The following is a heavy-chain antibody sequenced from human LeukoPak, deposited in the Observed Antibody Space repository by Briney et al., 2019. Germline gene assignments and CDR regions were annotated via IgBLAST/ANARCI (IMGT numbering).Heavy chain of an antibody. Sequence: PGRSLRLSCAASGFTFNNYGMHWVRQAPGKGLEWVAVISNDGSNKYYADSVKGRFTISRDNSKNTLYLQMNSLRAEDTAVYYCAKGRGAFDIWGQGTMVTVSS. CDR2: ISNDGSNK. CDR3: AKGRGAFDI. D-gene: IGHD3-10*01. CDR1: GFTFNNYG. J-gene: IGHJ3*02. V-gene: IGHV3-30*18.